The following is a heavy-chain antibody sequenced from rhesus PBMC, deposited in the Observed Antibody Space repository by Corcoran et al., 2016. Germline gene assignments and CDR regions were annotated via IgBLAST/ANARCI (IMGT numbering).Heavy chain of an antibody. CDR3: ARTGSWNAPDY. Sequence: QLQLQVSGPGLVKPSETLSVTCAVSGGSISSSYWSWIRQAAGKGLEWIGYIYGSVSSTNYNPSLKRRVTLSVETSKDQLSLKISSVTAADTAVYYCARTGSWNAPDYWGQGVLVTVSS. D-gene: IGHD6-25*01. J-gene: IGHJ4*01. CDR1: GGSISSSY. CDR2: IYGSVSST. V-gene: IGHV4-169*01.